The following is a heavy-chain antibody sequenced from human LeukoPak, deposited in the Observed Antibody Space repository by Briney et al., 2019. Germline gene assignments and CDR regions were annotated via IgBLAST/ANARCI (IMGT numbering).Heavy chain of an antibody. CDR2: IYPSGST. D-gene: IGHD6-19*01. CDR3: ARERIAVAGTDYYYYYYMDV. Sequence: SETLSLTCIVSDGSIITYYWSWIRQPAGKGLEWIGRIYPSGSTNYNPSLKSRVTMSADMSKNQFSLKLSSVTAADTAVYYCARERIAVAGTDYYYYYYMDVWGKGTTVTVSS. V-gene: IGHV4-4*07. J-gene: IGHJ6*03. CDR1: DGSIITYY.